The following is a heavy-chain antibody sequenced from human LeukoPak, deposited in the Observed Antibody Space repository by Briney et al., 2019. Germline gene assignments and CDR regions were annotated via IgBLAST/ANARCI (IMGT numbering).Heavy chain of an antibody. CDR2: ISGSGGST. Sequence: PGGSLRLSCAASGFTFRSYAMSWVRQAPGKGLAWVSAISGSGGSTYYADSVKGRFTISRDNSKNTLYLQMNSLRAEDTAVYYCAKAKVQYYDLFDIWGQGTKVTVSS. CDR1: GFTFRSYA. J-gene: IGHJ3*02. V-gene: IGHV3-23*01. CDR3: AKAKVQYYDLFDI. D-gene: IGHD3-22*01.